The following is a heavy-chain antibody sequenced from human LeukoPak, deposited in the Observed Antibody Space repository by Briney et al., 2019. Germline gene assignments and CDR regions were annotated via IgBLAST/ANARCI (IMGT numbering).Heavy chain of an antibody. CDR3: ARDRKVEDIVVVVAAISYWFDP. D-gene: IGHD2-15*01. CDR1: GYTFTSYY. V-gene: IGHV1-46*01. Sequence: ASVKVSCKASGYTFTSYYMHWVRQAPGQGLEWMGIINPSGGSTGYAQKFQGRVTMTRDMSTSTVYMELSSLRSEDTAVYYCARDRKVEDIVVVVAAISYWFDPWGQGTLVTVSS. J-gene: IGHJ5*02. CDR2: INPSGGST.